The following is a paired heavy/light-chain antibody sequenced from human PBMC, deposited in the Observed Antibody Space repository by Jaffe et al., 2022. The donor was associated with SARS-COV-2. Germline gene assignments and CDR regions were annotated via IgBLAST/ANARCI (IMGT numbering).Light chain of an antibody. V-gene: IGKV1-17*01. CDR2: AIY. CDR1: QGIRND. J-gene: IGKJ3*01. Sequence: DIQMTQSPSSLSASVGDRVTITCRASQGIRNDLGWFQQKPGKAPKRLIYAIYRLQSGVPSRFSGSGSGTEFTLTISSLQPEDFATYYCLQYNTYPFTFGPGTKVDI. CDR3: LQYNTYPFT.
Heavy chain of an antibody. CDR2: IKEDGSEK. J-gene: IGHJ4*02. V-gene: IGHV3-7*03. CDR3: VTEGY. Sequence: EVQLVESGGGLVQPGGSLRLSCTASGFTFSTYWMTWVRQVPGKGLEWVANIKEDGSEKNYLDSVKGRFTISRDNAKNSLYLQMNSLRAEDTALYYCVTEGYWGQGILVTVSS. CDR1: GFTFSTYW.